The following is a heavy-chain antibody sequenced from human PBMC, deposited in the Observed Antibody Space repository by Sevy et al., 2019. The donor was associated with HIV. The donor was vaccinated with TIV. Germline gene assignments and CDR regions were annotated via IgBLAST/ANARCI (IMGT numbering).Heavy chain of an antibody. D-gene: IGHD6-19*01. CDR3: SRSAVAVAGENPDY. V-gene: IGHV1-18*01. Sequence: DAVKVSCKASGYTFTSYGISWVGQAPRQGREWMGWISAYNGNTNYAQQLQGRVTSSTDRSMSTAYMELRSLRFDDTAVYYCSRSAVAVAGENPDYWGQGTLVIVSS. CDR2: ISAYNGNT. CDR1: GYTFTSYG. J-gene: IGHJ4*02.